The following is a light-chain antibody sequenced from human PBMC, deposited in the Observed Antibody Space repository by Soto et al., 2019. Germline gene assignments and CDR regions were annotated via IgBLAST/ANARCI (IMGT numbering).Light chain of an antibody. CDR2: DAS. Sequence: DIQMTQSPSSLSASVGDRVTITCQASQDISNYLNWYQQKPGKAPKLLIYDASNLETGVPSRFSGSGSGTDVTFTISSLQPEDIATYFCQHYDNLPFTFGPGTKVDIK. V-gene: IGKV1-33*01. CDR3: QHYDNLPFT. J-gene: IGKJ3*01. CDR1: QDISNY.